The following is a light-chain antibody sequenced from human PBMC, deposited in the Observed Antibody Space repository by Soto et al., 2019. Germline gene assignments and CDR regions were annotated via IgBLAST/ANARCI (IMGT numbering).Light chain of an antibody. V-gene: IGKV1-6*01. CDR2: AAS. CDR3: QQGNSYTRT. Sequence: AMQMTQSPSSLSASVGYKFTISCRASQGIRNYLDWYQKKKGKPPKVLIYAASSLQSGVPPRLSGSGYGTDLTITISSMQTEDFETYYCQQGNSYTRTFGHGTKVDIK. J-gene: IGKJ1*01. CDR1: QGIRNY.